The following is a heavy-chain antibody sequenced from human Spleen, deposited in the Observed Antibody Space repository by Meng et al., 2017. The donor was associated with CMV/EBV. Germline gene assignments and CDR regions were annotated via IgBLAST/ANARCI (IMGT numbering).Heavy chain of an antibody. V-gene: IGHV1-18*04. CDR1: GYTFTAHY. J-gene: IGHJ4*02. CDR2: ISTYNGNT. D-gene: IGHD2-2*01. Sequence: ASVKVSCKASGYTFTAHYFHWVRQAPGQGLEWMGWISTYNGNTNYAQNLQARVTMTTDTSTNTAYMELSRLRSDDTAVYYCARAHQYCSSTSCYPGYWGQGTLVTVSS. CDR3: ARAHQYCSSTSCYPGY.